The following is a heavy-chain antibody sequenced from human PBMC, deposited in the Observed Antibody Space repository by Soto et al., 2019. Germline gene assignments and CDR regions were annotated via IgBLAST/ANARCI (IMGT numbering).Heavy chain of an antibody. J-gene: IGHJ6*02. V-gene: IGHV4-59*01. D-gene: IGHD6-19*01. Sequence: SLTCTVSGGSISTYYWSWIRQPPGKGLEWIGYIYYSGSTSYNPSLKSRVTISVDTSKNQFSLKLRSVTGADTAVYYCASDRSSGWDQGYGMDVWGQGTTVTVSS. CDR1: GGSISTYY. CDR3: ASDRSSGWDQGYGMDV. CDR2: IYYSGST.